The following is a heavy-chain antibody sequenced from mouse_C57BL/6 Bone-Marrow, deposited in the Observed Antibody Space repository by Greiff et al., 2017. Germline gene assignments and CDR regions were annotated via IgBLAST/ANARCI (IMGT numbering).Heavy chain of an antibody. V-gene: IGHV5-4*03. J-gene: IGHJ2*01. CDR1: GFTFSSYA. CDR3: ARGSPTMITTYFDY. D-gene: IGHD2-4*01. Sequence: DVMLVESGGGLVKPGGSLKLSCAASGFTFSSYAMSWVRQTPEKRLERVATISDGGSYTYYPDNVKGRFTISRDNAKNNLYLQMSHLKSEDTAMYYCARGSPTMITTYFDYWGQGTTLTVSS. CDR2: ISDGGSYT.